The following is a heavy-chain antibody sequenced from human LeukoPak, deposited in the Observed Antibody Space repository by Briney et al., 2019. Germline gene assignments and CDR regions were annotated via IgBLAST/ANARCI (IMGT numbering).Heavy chain of an antibody. CDR3: AKDLGTYYYDSRGYYYEEGAFDI. V-gene: IGHV3-30*18. J-gene: IGHJ3*02. Sequence: GGSLRLSCAASGFTFSSYGMHWVRQAPGKGLEWVAVISYDGRNKYYADSVKGRFTISRDNSKNTLYLQMNSLRAEDTAVYYCAKDLGTYYYDSRGYYYEEGAFDIWGQGTMVTVSS. D-gene: IGHD3-22*01. CDR1: GFTFSSYG. CDR2: ISYDGRNK.